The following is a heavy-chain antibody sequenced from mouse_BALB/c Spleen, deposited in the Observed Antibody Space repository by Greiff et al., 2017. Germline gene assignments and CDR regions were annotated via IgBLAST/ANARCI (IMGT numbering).Heavy chain of an antibody. J-gene: IGHJ4*01. CDR3: ARCGYGIYEYHYAMEY. Sequence: VQLQQSGAELMKPGASVKISCKATGYTFSSYWIEWVKQRPGHGLEWIGEILPGSGSTNYNEKFKGKATFTADTSSNTAYMQLSSLTSEDSAVYDCARCGYGIYEYHYAMEYWCRGTTVTVSA. D-gene: IGHD2-10*02. CDR2: ILPGSGST. CDR1: GYTFSSYW. V-gene: IGHV1-9*01.